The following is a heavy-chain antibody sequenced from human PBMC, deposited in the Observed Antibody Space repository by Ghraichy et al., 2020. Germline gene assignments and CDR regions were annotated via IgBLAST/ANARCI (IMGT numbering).Heavy chain of an antibody. CDR2: ISVSSNTI. CDR3: ARDRDDIWGTFRYTCDS. V-gene: IGHV3-48*02. Sequence: GGSLRLSCAASGFTFSTYSMNWVRQAPGKGLEWIAYISVSSNTIYYADSVKGRFTISRDNAKNSLYLQMNSLRDEDTAMYYCARDRDDIWGTFRYTCDSWGQGTLVTVSS. CDR1: GFTFSTYS. D-gene: IGHD3-16*02. J-gene: IGHJ4*02.